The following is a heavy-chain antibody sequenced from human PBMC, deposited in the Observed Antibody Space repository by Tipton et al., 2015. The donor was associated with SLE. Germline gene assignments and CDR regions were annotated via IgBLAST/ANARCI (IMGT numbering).Heavy chain of an antibody. CDR3: AKDPIVVAIGHFDY. CDR2: ISGSGGST. J-gene: IGHJ4*02. D-gene: IGHD3-22*01. CDR1: GFTFSSYA. Sequence: SLRLSCAASGFTFSSYAMSWVRQAPGKGLEWVSAISGSGGSTYYADSVKGLFTISSDNSKNTLYLQMNSLRAEDTAVYYCAKDPIVVAIGHFDYWGQGTLVTVSS. V-gene: IGHV3-23*01.